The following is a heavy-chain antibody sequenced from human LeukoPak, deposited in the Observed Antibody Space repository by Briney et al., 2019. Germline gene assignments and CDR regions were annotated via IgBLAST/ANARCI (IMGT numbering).Heavy chain of an antibody. V-gene: IGHV3-23*01. CDR1: GFTFSSYA. CDR3: AKDYNAFDF. CDR2: ISGSGNRT. D-gene: IGHD1-1*01. J-gene: IGHJ4*02. Sequence: GGSLRLSCAASGFTFSSYAMSWVRQTPGKGLEWVSAISGSGNRTYYADSVKARFTVSRDNSKNILYLQMHSLTVEDTAIYFCAKDYNAFDFWGQGTLVTVSS.